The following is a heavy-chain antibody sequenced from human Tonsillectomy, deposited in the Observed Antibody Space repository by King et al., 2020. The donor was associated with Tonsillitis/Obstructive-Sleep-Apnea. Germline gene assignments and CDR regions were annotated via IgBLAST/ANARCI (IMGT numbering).Heavy chain of an antibody. CDR3: ARGVEEYYDFWSGSLGYYYMDV. CDR1: GGSFSGYY. D-gene: IGHD3-3*01. V-gene: IGHV4-34*01. Sequence: QVQLQQWGAGLLKPSETLSLTCAVYGGSFSGYYWSWIRQPPGKGLEWIGEINHSGSTNYNPSLKSRVTISVDTSKNQFSLKLGSVTAADTAVYYCARGVEEYYDFWSGSLGYYYMDVWGKGTTVTVSS. CDR2: INHSGST. J-gene: IGHJ6*03.